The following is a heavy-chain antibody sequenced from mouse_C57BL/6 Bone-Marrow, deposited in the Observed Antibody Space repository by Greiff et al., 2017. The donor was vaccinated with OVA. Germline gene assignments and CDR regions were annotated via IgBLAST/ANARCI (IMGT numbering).Heavy chain of an antibody. Sequence: EVHLVESGGDLVKPGGSLKLSCAASGFTFSSYGMSWVRQTPDKRLEWVATISSGGSYTYYPDSVKGRFTISRDNAKKTLYLQMSSLKSEDTAMYYCARHGLGLYYFDYWGQGTTLTVSS. CDR2: ISSGGSYT. CDR3: ARHGLGLYYFDY. V-gene: IGHV5-6*01. J-gene: IGHJ2*01. CDR1: GFTFSSYG. D-gene: IGHD3-3*01.